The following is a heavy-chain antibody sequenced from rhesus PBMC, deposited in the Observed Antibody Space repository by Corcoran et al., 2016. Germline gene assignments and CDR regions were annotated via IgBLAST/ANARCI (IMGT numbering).Heavy chain of an antibody. CDR1: GASISSYW. J-gene: IGHJ4*01. V-gene: IGHV4-80*01. CDR2: INGNSGSP. CDR3: AIPRRDY. Sequence: QVQLQESGPGLVKPSETLSLTCTVSGASISSYWWSWIRQPPGKGLEWVGEINGNSGSPNYNPSLQSRVTISRDTSKNQFSLKLSSVPAADTAVYYCAIPRRDYWGQGVLVTVSS.